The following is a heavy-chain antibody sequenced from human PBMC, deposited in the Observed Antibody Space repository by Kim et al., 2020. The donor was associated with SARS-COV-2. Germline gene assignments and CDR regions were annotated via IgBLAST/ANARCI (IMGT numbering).Heavy chain of an antibody. Sequence: ESVKGRFTSSRDNSKTTLYLQMTSRRAEDTAVYYCAGDSLWWELPRGFDYWGQGTLVTVSS. CDR3: AGDSLWWELPRGFDY. D-gene: IGHD1-26*01. J-gene: IGHJ4*02. V-gene: IGHV3-30*07.